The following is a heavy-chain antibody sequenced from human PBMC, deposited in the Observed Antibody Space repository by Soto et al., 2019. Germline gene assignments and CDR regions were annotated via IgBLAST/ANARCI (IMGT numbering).Heavy chain of an antibody. CDR2: INPNSGGT. D-gene: IGHD4-17*01. Sequence: ASVKVSCKASGYTFTGYYMHWVRQAPGQGLEWMGWINPNSGGTNYAQKFQGWVTMTRDTSISTAYMELSRLRSDDTAVCYCARDFDYGDYNWFDPWGQGTLVTVSS. J-gene: IGHJ5*02. V-gene: IGHV1-2*04. CDR3: ARDFDYGDYNWFDP. CDR1: GYTFTGYY.